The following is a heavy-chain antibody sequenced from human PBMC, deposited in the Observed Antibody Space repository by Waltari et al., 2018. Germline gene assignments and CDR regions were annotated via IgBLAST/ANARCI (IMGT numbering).Heavy chain of an antibody. Sequence: EMQVVESGGDLVQPGGSLRLSCAASGFDFSNAWMDWVRQAPGKGLEWVAKIKGDGSEKYYVDSVKGRFIISRDNTMNLLYLQMNSLRAEDTAVYYCSESLNVWGQGTTVIVSS. V-gene: IGHV3-7*01. J-gene: IGHJ6*02. CDR3: SESLNV. CDR2: IKGDGSEK. CDR1: GFDFSNAW.